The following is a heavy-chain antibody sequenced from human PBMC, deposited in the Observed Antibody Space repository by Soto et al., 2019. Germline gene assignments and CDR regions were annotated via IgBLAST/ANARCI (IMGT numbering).Heavy chain of an antibody. CDR1: GFTFSSYA. CDR3: ARVLHDFWSGYYSYYYCYGMDV. J-gene: IGHJ6*02. D-gene: IGHD3-3*01. CDR2: ISYDGSNK. V-gene: IGHV3-30-3*01. Sequence: GGSLRLSCAASGFTFSSYAMHWVRQAPGKGLEWVAVISYDGSNKYYADSVKGRFTISRDNSKNTLYLQMNSLRAEDTSVYYCARVLHDFWSGYYSYYYCYGMDVWGQGTTVTVSS.